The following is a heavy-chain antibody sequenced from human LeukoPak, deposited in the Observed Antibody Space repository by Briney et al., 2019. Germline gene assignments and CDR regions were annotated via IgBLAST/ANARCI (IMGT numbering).Heavy chain of an antibody. V-gene: IGHV3-48*02. CDR1: GFTFSDYS. Sequence: GGSLRLSCAASGFTFSDYSMSWVRQAPGKGLEWVSYIDGSGDTIYYADSVKGRFTISRDNAKNSLDLQMNSLRDEDTAVYYCSRQFDCWGQGTLVTVSS. J-gene: IGHJ4*02. CDR2: IDGSGDTI. CDR3: SRQFDC.